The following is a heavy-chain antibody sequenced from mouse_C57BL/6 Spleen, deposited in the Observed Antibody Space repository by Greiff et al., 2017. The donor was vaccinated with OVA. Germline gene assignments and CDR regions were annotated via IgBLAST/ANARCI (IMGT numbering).Heavy chain of an antibody. CDR3: ARNIDYYGSSSLWYFDV. CDR2: IWSGGST. V-gene: IGHV2-2*01. D-gene: IGHD1-1*01. J-gene: IGHJ1*03. Sequence: VQLQQSGPGLVQPSQCLSITCTVSGFSLTSYGVHWVRQSPGKGLEWLGVIWSGGSTDYNAAFISRLSISKDNSKSQVFFKMNSLQADDTAIYYCARNIDYYGSSSLWYFDVWGTGTTVTVSS. CDR1: GFSLTSYG.